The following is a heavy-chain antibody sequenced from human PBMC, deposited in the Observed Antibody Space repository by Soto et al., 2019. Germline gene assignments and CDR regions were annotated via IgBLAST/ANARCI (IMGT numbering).Heavy chain of an antibody. CDR2: VYNDGSA. CDR3: ARLVYDSRLNYLYFDH. V-gene: IGHV4-4*02. D-gene: IGHD3-22*01. J-gene: IGHJ4*02. CDR1: GVSISSGNW. Sequence: TLSLTCDVSGVSISSGNWWSWVRQPPGKGLEWIAEVYNDGSANYHPSLESRATISVDRSKNQFSLRLSSVTAADTGKYYCARLVYDSRLNYLYFDHWGQGTLVTVSS.